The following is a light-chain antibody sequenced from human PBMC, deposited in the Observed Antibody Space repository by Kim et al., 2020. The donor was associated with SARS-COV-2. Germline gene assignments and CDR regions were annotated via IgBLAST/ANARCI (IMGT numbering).Light chain of an antibody. V-gene: IGKV3-20*01. Sequence: LSPGERATLSCRASQSVAWNHIAWFQQKPGQTPRLLIYGTSSRVTGISDRFSASGSGTDFTLTISRLEPEDFAVYYCQQYDNSPYTFGQGTKLEI. CDR3: QQYDNSPYT. CDR1: QSVAWNH. CDR2: GTS. J-gene: IGKJ2*01.